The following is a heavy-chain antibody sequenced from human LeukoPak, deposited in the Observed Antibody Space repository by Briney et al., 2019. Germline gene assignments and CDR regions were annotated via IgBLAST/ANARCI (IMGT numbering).Heavy chain of an antibody. CDR3: ARHGIQLWPNNIDY. Sequence: PGESLKISCKGSGYSFTSNWIAWVRQMPGKGLEWMGIIYPGNSDTRYSPSFQGQVTISADKSISTAYLQWSSLKASDTAMYYCARHGIQLWPNNIDYWGQGTLVTVSS. CDR1: GYSFTSNW. J-gene: IGHJ4*02. D-gene: IGHD5-18*01. CDR2: IYPGNSDT. V-gene: IGHV5-51*01.